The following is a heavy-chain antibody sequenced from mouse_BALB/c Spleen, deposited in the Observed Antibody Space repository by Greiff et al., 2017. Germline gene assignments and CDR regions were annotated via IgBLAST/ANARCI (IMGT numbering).Heavy chain of an antibody. CDR1: GYSITSDYA. D-gene: IGHD1-1*01. J-gene: IGHJ2*01. CDR3: ARGEYYYGSSYCYFDY. V-gene: IGHV3-2*02. CDR2: ISYSGST. Sequence: EVKLQESGPGLVKPSQSLSLTCTVTGYSITSDYAWNWIRQFPGNKLEWMGYISYSGSTSYNPSLKSRISITRDTSKNQFFLQLNSVTTEDTATYYCARGEYYYGSSYCYFDYWGQGTTLTVSS.